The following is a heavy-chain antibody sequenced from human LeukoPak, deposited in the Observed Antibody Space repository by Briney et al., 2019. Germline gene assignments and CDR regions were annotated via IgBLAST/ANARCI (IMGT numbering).Heavy chain of an antibody. V-gene: IGHV4-31*03. CDR3: ARAAAGPEGYFDY. CDR1: GGSISSGGYY. Sequence: SETLSLTCTASGGSISSGGYYWSWIRQHPGKGLEWIVYIYYSGSTYYNPSLKSRVTISVDTSKNQFSPKLSSVTAADTAVYYCARAAAGPEGYFDYWGQGTLVTVSS. D-gene: IGHD6-13*01. CDR2: IYYSGST. J-gene: IGHJ4*02.